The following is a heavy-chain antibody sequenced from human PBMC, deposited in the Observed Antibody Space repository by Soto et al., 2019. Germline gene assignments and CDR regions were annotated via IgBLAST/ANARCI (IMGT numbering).Heavy chain of an antibody. D-gene: IGHD3-16*01. J-gene: IGHJ5*02. Sequence: HPWWSLRLSCKASVFTFSDFGMHWFRQAPGKGLEWVSATWYDGSYQYYADPVRGRFTTSRDNSNNTLFLQMNSLRVEDTAVYYCARDRLITYGAKIAPDHWGQGALVTVSS. CDR1: VFTFSDFG. CDR2: TWYDGSYQ. CDR3: ARDRLITYGAKIAPDH. V-gene: IGHV3-33*01.